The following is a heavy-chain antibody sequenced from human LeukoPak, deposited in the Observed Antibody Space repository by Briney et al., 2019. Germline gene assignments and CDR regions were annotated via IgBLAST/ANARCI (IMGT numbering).Heavy chain of an antibody. V-gene: IGHV4-59*08. CDR3: ARHSTSWELSLRYYFDY. CDR1: GGSISSYY. CDR2: IYYSGST. J-gene: IGHJ4*02. D-gene: IGHD2-2*01. Sequence: PSETLSLTCTVSGGSISSYYWSWIRQPPGKGLEWIGYIYYSGSTNYNPSLKSRVTISVDTSKNQFSLKLSSVTAADTAVYYCARHSTSWELSLRYYFDYWGQGTLVTVSS.